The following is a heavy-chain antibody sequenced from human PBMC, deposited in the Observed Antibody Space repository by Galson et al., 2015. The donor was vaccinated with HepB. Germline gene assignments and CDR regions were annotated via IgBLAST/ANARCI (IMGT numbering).Heavy chain of an antibody. CDR1: GFTFSSYG. V-gene: IGHV3-30*18. D-gene: IGHD3-3*01. CDR2: ISYDGSNK. J-gene: IGHJ6*04. Sequence: SLRLSCAASGFTFSSYGMHWVRQAPGKGLEWVAVISYDGSNKYYADSVKGRFTISRDNSKNTLYLQMNSLRAEDTAVYYCAKGRIFYDFWRADVWGKGTTVTVSS. CDR3: AKGRIFYDFWRADV.